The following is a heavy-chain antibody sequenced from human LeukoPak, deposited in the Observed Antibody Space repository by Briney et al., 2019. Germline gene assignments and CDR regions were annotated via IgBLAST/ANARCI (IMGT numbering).Heavy chain of an antibody. CDR3: ARSGLIAAVNCYYYGMDV. D-gene: IGHD6-13*01. CDR1: GDSFCSYSVP. V-gene: IGHV6-1*01. J-gene: IGHJ6*02. Sequence: SQTLTLTCAISGDSFCSYSVPWHRISQSPSRGLEWLVRTYYRSKWCNDYAVSVKSRITITPDTSKNQFSLRLKSVTHEDTAVYYCARSGLIAAVNCYYYGMDVWGQGTTVTVSS. CDR2: TYYRSKWCN.